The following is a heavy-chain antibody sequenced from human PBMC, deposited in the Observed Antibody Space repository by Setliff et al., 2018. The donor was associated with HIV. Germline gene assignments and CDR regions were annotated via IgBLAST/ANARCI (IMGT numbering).Heavy chain of an antibody. CDR3: AREGYYDSPDAFDI. CDR1: GFTFSTYS. Sequence: LRLSCAASGFTFSTYSMNWVRQAPGKGLEWVSYISSSGTTIYYADSVQGRFIISRDKAKNSLYLQMNSLRAEDTAVYHCAREGYYDSPDAFDIWGQGTMVTVSS. CDR2: ISSSGTTI. V-gene: IGHV3-48*01. D-gene: IGHD3-22*01. J-gene: IGHJ3*02.